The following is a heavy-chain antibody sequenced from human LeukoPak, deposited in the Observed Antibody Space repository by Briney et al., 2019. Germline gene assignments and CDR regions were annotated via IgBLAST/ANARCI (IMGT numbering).Heavy chain of an antibody. Sequence: KASETLSLTCTVSGGSIGDYYGSWIRQPAGKGLEWIGRIYTSGSTNYNPSLKSRVTMSVDTSKNQFSLKLNSVTAADTAVYYCARGDWFDPWGQGTLVTVSS. CDR2: IYTSGST. J-gene: IGHJ5*02. CDR3: ARGDWFDP. V-gene: IGHV4-4*07. CDR1: GGSIGDYY.